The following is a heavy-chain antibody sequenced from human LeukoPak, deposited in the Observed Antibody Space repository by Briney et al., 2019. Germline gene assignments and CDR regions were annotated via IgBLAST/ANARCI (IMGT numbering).Heavy chain of an antibody. CDR1: GGSISSYY. J-gene: IGHJ5*02. Sequence: SETLSLTCTVSGGSISSYYWSWNRQPAGKGLEWIGRVYTSGSTNYNPSLKSRVTMSVDTSKNQFSLKLSSVTAADTAVYYCARVAYSYGYGHGIRGYNWFDPWGQGTLVTVSS. CDR2: VYTSGST. D-gene: IGHD5-18*01. CDR3: ARVAYSYGYGHGIRGYNWFDP. V-gene: IGHV4-4*07.